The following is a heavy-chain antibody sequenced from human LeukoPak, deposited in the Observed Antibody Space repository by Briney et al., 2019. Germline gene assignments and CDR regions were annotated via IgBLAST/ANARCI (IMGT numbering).Heavy chain of an antibody. J-gene: IGHJ4*02. CDR1: GFSLSTSGMR. CDR3: ARTQYYYDSSGYYFFDY. Sequence: SGPALVKPTQTLTLTCTFSGFSLSTSGMRVSWIRQPPGKALEWLARIGWDDDKFYSTSLKTRLTISKDTSKNQVVLTMTNMDPVDTATYYCARTQYYYDSSGYYFFDYWGQGTLVTVSS. CDR2: IGWDDDK. D-gene: IGHD3-22*01. V-gene: IGHV2-70*04.